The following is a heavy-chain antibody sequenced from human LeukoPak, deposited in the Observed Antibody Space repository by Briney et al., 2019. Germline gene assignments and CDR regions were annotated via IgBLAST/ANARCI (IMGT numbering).Heavy chain of an antibody. D-gene: IGHD2-2*01. Sequence: EGSLRLSCAASGFTFSSYAMSWVRQAPGKGLEWVSAISGSDGSTYYADSVKGRFTISRDNSKNTLYLQMNSLRAEDTAVYYCAKVPSRGPLDYWGQGTLVTVSS. V-gene: IGHV3-23*01. J-gene: IGHJ4*02. CDR2: ISGSDGST. CDR1: GFTFSSYA. CDR3: AKVPSRGPLDY.